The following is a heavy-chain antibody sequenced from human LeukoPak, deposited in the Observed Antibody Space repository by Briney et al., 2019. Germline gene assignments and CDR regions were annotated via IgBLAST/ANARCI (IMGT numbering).Heavy chain of an antibody. CDR3: ARHWGDGYNWWWYFDL. V-gene: IGHV5-51*01. Sequence: PGESLKISCKGSGYSFTNYWIGWVRQMPGKGLEWMGIIYPGDSDTRYSPSFQGQVTISADKPISTAYLQWSSLKASDTAMYYCARHWGDGYNWWWYFDLWGRGTLVTVSS. CDR2: IYPGDSDT. J-gene: IGHJ2*01. D-gene: IGHD5-24*01. CDR1: GYSFTNYW.